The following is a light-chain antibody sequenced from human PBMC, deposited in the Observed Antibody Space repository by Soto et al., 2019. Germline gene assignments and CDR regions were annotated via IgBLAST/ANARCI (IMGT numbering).Light chain of an antibody. V-gene: IGLV2-14*01. CDR3: SSYTSSTHVV. CDR1: SSDVGGYNY. Sequence: ALTQPASVSGSPGQSITISCTGTSSDVGGYNYVSWYQQHPGKAPKLMIYEVSNRPSGVSNRFSGSKSGNTASLTISGLQAEDEADYYCSSYTSSTHVVFGGGTKLTVL. J-gene: IGLJ2*01. CDR2: EVS.